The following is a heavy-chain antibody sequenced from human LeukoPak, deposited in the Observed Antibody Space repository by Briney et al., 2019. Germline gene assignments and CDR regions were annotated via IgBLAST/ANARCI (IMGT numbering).Heavy chain of an antibody. CDR3: ARDSKNYDILTGSLDY. V-gene: IGHV3-21*01. Sequence: PGGSLRLSCAASGFTFSSYSMNWVHQAPGKGLEWVSSISSSSSYIYYADSVKGRFTISRDNAKNSLYLQMNSLRAEDTAVYYCARDSKNYDILTGSLDYWGQGTLVTVSS. J-gene: IGHJ4*02. CDR1: GFTFSSYS. CDR2: ISSSSSYI. D-gene: IGHD3-9*01.